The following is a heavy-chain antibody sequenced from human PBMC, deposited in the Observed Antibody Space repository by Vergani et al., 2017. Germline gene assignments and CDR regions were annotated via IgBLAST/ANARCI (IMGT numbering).Heavy chain of an antibody. CDR3: ARHGSGSYGGNWFDP. Sequence: QVQLQESGPGLVKPSETLSLTCTVSGGSISSYYWSWIRQPPGKGLEWIGYINYSGSTNYNPPLKSRVTISVDTSKNQFSLKLSSVTAADTAVYYCARHGSGSYGGNWFDPWGQGTLVTVSS. V-gene: IGHV4-59*01. D-gene: IGHD3-10*01. CDR2: INYSGST. CDR1: GGSISSYY. J-gene: IGHJ5*02.